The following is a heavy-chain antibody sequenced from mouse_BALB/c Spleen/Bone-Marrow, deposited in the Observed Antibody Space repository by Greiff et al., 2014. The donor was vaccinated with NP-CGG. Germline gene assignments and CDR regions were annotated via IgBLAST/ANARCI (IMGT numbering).Heavy chain of an antibody. V-gene: IGHV3-2*02. CDR1: GYSITSDYA. CDR2: ISYSGST. D-gene: IGHD2-2*01. Sequence: EVQRVESGPGLVKPSQSLSLTCTVTGYSITSDYAWNWIRQFPGNKLEWMGYISYSGSTSYNPSLKSRISITRDTSKNQFFLQLNSVTTEDTATYYCARSWLRRGFDYWGQGTTFTVSS. J-gene: IGHJ2*01. CDR3: ARSWLRRGFDY.